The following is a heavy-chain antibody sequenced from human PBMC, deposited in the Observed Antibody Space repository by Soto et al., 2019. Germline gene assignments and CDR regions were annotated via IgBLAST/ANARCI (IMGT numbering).Heavy chain of an antibody. V-gene: IGHV4-30-4*01. Sequence: SETLSLTCTVSGGSISSGDYYWSWIRQPPGKGLEWIGYIYYSGSTYYNPSLKSRVTISVDTSKNQFSLKLSSVTAADTAVYYCAREYSSSSAWFDPWGQGTLVTVSS. D-gene: IGHD6-6*01. CDR2: IYYSGST. CDR1: GGSISSGDYY. CDR3: AREYSSSSAWFDP. J-gene: IGHJ5*02.